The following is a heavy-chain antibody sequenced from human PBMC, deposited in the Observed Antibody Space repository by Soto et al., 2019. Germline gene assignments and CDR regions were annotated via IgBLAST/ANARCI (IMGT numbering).Heavy chain of an antibody. V-gene: IGHV1-46*01. CDR3: VRGYCTTSPCSGDFQF. CDR1: GYKFTTYF. CDR2: IHPSGDT. J-gene: IGHJ1*01. D-gene: IGHD2-15*01. Sequence: QVQLVQSGAELKNPGASVKVACKASGYKFTTYFIHWVRQAAGQGLEWMGMIHPSGDTGYAQKLRGRVTMTIDMSTTTAYMELRNLTSEDTAVYFSVRGYCTTSPCSGDFQFWGQGTLVTVSS.